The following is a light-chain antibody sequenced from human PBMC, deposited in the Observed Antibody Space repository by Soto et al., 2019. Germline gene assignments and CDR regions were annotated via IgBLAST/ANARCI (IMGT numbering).Light chain of an antibody. CDR3: QQSYSTPQT. J-gene: IGKJ1*01. Sequence: EMVFTQSPGTLCLAPGERATLSCRASQSLGGSLAWYQQKPGQAPRLLIYGASTRVTGIPARFSGSGSGTDFTLTISSLQPEDFATYYCQQSYSTPQTFGQGTK. V-gene: IGKV3-15*01. CDR2: GAS. CDR1: QSLGGS.